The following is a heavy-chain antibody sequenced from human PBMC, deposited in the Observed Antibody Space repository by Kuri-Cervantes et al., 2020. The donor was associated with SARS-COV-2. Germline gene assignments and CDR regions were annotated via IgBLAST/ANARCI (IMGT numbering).Heavy chain of an antibody. CDR2: IYYSGST. Sequence: SETLSLTCTVSGGSISSYYWSWIRQPPGKGLEWIGYIYYSGSTYYNPSLKSRVTISVDTSKNQFSLKLSSVTAADTAVYYCARVSWTLGYSGEQGILDYWGQGTLVTVSS. D-gene: IGHD2-21*01. J-gene: IGHJ4*02. V-gene: IGHV4-30-4*08. CDR1: GGSISSYY. CDR3: ARVSWTLGYSGEQGILDY.